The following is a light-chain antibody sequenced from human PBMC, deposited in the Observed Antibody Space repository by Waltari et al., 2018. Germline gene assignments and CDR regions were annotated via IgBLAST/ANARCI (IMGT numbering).Light chain of an antibody. J-gene: IGLJ3*02. CDR1: NSNIGSDI. V-gene: IGLV1-44*01. Sequence: QSVVTQPPSASGTPGQRGTLSLSGTNSNIGSDIVNWYQQFPGTATKPLIYANNQRPSGVPGRFSASRSGTSASLVISGLQSEDEADYYCATWDASLDTWVFGGGTKVTVL. CDR2: ANN. CDR3: ATWDASLDTWV.